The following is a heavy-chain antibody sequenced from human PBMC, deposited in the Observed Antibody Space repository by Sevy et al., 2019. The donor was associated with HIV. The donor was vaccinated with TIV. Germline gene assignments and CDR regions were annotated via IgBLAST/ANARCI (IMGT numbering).Heavy chain of an antibody. CDR3: ARDSRLRLGELSXFDX. CDR2: IYYSGXP. D-gene: IGHD3-16*02. CDR1: GXSISSGDXY. V-gene: IGHV4-30-4*01. Sequence: SETLSLTCTVSGXSISSGDXYXXXXRQPPGKGLEWIGNIYYSGXPYYNPSLKSRVTISVDTSKNQFSLKLSSVTAADTAVXYCARDSRLRLGELSXFDXWGQGTLVTVSS. J-gene: IGHJ4*02.